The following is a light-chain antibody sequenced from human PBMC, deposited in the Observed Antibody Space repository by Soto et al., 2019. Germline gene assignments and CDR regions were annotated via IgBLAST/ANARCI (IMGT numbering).Light chain of an antibody. CDR2: GAS. CDR1: QSVSSSY. Sequence: EIGLTQSQCTLSFYTGERATLSCRASQSVSSSYLDWYQQKPGLAPRLLIYGASSRSTGIPDRFSGSGSGTAFNLTIIRLEPSAFARYYFQQYGSSPLTFGPGTKVDIK. J-gene: IGKJ3*01. V-gene: IGKV3-20*01. CDR3: QQYGSSPLT.